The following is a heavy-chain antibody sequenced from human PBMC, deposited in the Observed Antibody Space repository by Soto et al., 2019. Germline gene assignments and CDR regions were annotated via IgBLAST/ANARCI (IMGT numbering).Heavy chain of an antibody. CDR1: GASISRGSDY. Sequence: SETLSITCNVSGASISRGSDYLNLISQRPGKGLEWIGYTSYSWSAYYSPSLKSRLTISVDTSKNQFSLKLNSVTAADTAVYYCAGRLSTIYNYFDSWGQGTQVTVS. CDR2: TSYSWSA. CDR3: AGRLSTIYNYFDS. D-gene: IGHD3-3*01. V-gene: IGHV4-31*03. J-gene: IGHJ4*02.